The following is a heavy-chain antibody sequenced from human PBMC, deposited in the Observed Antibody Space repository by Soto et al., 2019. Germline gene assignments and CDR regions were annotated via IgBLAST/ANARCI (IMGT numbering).Heavy chain of an antibody. J-gene: IGHJ5*02. CDR3: ARSSGWYGGWFDP. V-gene: IGHV4-34*01. Sequence: SETLSLTCAVYGGSFSGYYWSWIRQPPGKGLEWIGEINHSGSTNYNPSLKSRVTISVDTSKNQFSLKLSSVTAADTAVYYCARSSGWYGGWFDPWGQGTLVTVSS. D-gene: IGHD6-19*01. CDR2: INHSGST. CDR1: GGSFSGYY.